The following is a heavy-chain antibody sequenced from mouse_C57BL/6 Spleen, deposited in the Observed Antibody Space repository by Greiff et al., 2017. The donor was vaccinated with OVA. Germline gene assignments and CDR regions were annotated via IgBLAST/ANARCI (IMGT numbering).Heavy chain of an antibody. CDR2: IYPGDGDT. Sequence: VQLQESGAELVKPGASVKISCKASGYAFSSYWMNWVKQRPGKGLEWIGQIYPGDGDTNYNGKFKGKATLTADKSSSTAYMQLSSLTSEDSAVYFCARRGHPGYFDVWGTGTTVTVSS. J-gene: IGHJ1*03. CDR1: GYAFSSYW. V-gene: IGHV1-80*01. CDR3: ARRGHPGYFDV.